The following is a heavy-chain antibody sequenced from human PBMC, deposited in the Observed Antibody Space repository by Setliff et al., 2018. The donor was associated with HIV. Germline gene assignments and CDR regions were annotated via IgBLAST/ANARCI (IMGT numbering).Heavy chain of an antibody. D-gene: IGHD6-19*01. Sequence: PSETLSLTCTVSGDSFSNYYWSCIRQPPGKGLEWIGYVFYTGSATYNPSLKSRVSISVDRSTNRFSLELSSVTAPDTALYYCARGPRVSAAVVETPSAYWGQGTRVTVSS. J-gene: IGHJ4*02. CDR3: ARGPRVSAAVVETPSAY. CDR1: GDSFSNYY. CDR2: VFYTGSA. V-gene: IGHV4-59*12.